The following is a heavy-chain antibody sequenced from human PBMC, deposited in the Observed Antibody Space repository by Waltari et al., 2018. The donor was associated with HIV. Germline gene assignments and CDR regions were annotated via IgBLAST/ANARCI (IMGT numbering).Heavy chain of an antibody. CDR2: IYHSGST. Sequence: QLQLQESGPGLVKPSQTLSLTCAVSGAPISSGGYSGTWIRQQPGKGLEWIGYIYHSGSTYDNPSLKSRVTLSVARSKNQFSLKLSSVTAADTAVYYCARGATVYFDYWGQGTLVTVSS. V-gene: IGHV4-30-2*01. CDR1: GAPISSGGYS. D-gene: IGHD4-4*01. CDR3: ARGATVYFDY. J-gene: IGHJ4*02.